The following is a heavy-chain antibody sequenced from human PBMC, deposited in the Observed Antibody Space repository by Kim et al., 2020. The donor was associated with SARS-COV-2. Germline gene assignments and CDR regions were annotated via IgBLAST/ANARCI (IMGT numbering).Heavy chain of an antibody. D-gene: IGHD6-13*01. J-gene: IGHJ4*02. CDR3: ARGDLIAAAGTGY. Sequence: YAQKFQGRVTMTRNTSISTAYMELSSLRSEDTAVYYCARGDLIAAAGTGYWGQGTLVTVSS. V-gene: IGHV1-8*01.